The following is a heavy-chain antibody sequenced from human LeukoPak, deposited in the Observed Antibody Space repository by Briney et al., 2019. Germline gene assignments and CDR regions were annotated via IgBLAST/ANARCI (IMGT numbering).Heavy chain of an antibody. CDR2: INWNGAWT. Sequence: GGSLRLSCAASGFKFDDYGMSWVRQAPGKGLEWVCDINWNGAWTGHADSVKGRFTISRDNAKNTLYLQMNSLRAEDTAVYYCASGSWDFDYWGQGTLVTVSS. D-gene: IGHD1-26*01. CDR3: ASGSWDFDY. V-gene: IGHV3-20*04. J-gene: IGHJ4*02. CDR1: GFKFDDYG.